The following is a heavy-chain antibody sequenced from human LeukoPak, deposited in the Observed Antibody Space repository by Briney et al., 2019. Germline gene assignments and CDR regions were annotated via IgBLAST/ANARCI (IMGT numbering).Heavy chain of an antibody. D-gene: IGHD5-18*01. V-gene: IGHV3-23*01. Sequence: GGSLRLSCAASGFTFSSYAMSWVRQAPGKGLEWVSNISGSGRGGRTYYADSVKGRFTISRDNSKNTLYLQMNSLRAEDTAVYYCAKEEYSYGPYFDFWGQGTLVTVSS. CDR3: AKEEYSYGPYFDF. J-gene: IGHJ4*02. CDR1: GFTFSSYA. CDR2: ISGSGRGGRT.